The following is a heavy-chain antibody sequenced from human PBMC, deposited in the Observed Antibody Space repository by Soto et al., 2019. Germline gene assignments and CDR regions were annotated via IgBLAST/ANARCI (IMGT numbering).Heavy chain of an antibody. J-gene: IGHJ6*02. CDR3: ASGQQVILRYYYGLDV. D-gene: IGHD6-13*01. CDR2: IYYDDGST. Sequence: EVQLVETGGGWIQPGGSLRLSCAVSGFTVSTNYMSWVRQAPGKGLEWVSVIYYDDGSTYYADSVKGRFSISRDRSRNTLYLQMNSLRAEDTAVYYCASGQQVILRYYYGLDVWGQGTTVTVSS. V-gene: IGHV3-53*02. CDR1: GFTVSTNY.